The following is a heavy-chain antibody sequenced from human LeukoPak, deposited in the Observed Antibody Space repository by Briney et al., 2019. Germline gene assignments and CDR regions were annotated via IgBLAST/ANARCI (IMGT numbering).Heavy chain of an antibody. J-gene: IGHJ4*02. D-gene: IGHD3-22*01. CDR3: AREGPPYYDSSGYYPFDY. CDR2: INPNSGGT. V-gene: IGHV1-2*02. Sequence: ASVKVSCKASGYTFTGYYMHWVRQAPGQGLEWMGWINPNSGGTNYAQKFQGRVTMTRDTSISTAYMELSRLRSDDTAVYYCAREGPPYYDSSGYYPFDYWGQGTLVTVSS. CDR1: GYTFTGYY.